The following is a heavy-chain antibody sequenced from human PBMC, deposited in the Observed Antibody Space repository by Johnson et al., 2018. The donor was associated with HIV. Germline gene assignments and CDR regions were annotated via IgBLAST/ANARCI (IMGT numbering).Heavy chain of an antibody. CDR3: ARLTWDQNRGWDAFDI. J-gene: IGHJ3*02. V-gene: IGHV3-66*02. Sequence: VQLVESGGDLVQPGGSLRLSCAASGITVSSNYMTWVRQAPGKGLEWVSVIYSGGSTYYADSMKGRFTISRDNYKNTLYLQMNSLRAEDTAVYYCARLTWDQNRGWDAFDIWGQGTMVIVSS. D-gene: IGHD1-26*01. CDR1: GITVSSNY. CDR2: IYSGGST.